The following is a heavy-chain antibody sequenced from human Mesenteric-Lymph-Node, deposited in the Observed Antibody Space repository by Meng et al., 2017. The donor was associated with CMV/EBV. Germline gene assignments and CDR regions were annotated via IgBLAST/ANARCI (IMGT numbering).Heavy chain of an antibody. Sequence: GGSLRLSCAASGFTFSSYAMSWVRQAPGKGLEWVSAISGSVGSTYYADSVKGRFTISRDNSKNTLYLQMNSLRAEDTAVYYCAKAHGGGSSSGLTYYFDYWGQGTLVTVSS. V-gene: IGHV3-23*01. D-gene: IGHD6-6*01. CDR1: GFTFSSYA. CDR2: ISGSVGST. CDR3: AKAHGGGSSSGLTYYFDY. J-gene: IGHJ4*02.